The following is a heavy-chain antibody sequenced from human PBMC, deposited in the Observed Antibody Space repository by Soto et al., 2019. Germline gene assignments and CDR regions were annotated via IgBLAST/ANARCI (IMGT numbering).Heavy chain of an antibody. CDR2: IWYDGSNK. J-gene: IGHJ4*02. CDR3: AKVRSSWYCLDY. D-gene: IGHD6-13*01. Sequence: HPGGSLRLSCAASGFTFSSYGMHWVRQAPGKGLEWVAVIWYDGSNKYYADSVKGRFTISRDNSKNTLYLQMNSLRAEDTAVYYCAKVRSSWYCLDYWGQGTLVTVSS. CDR1: GFTFSSYG. V-gene: IGHV3-33*06.